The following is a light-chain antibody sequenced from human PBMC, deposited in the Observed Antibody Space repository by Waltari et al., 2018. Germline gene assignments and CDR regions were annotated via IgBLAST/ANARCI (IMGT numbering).Light chain of an antibody. V-gene: IGLV1-47*01. CDR2: RNY. CDR1: RSNIGNNH. CDR3: GGWDDSLNGWV. J-gene: IGLJ3*02. Sequence: QSVMTQPPSASGTPGQRVPISRSGRRSNIGNNHVYWYQQLPGAAPKLLIYRNYQRPSGVPDRFSVSKSGTSASLAISGRRSEDEADYYCGGWDDSLNGWVFGGGTKLTVL.